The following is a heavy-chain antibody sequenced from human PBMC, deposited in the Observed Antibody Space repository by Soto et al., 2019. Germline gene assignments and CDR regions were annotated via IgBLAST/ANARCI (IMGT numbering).Heavy chain of an antibody. CDR2: IIPIFGTA. J-gene: IGHJ5*02. V-gene: IGHV1-69*13. Sequence: GASVKVSCKASGGTFSSYAISWVRQAPGQGLEWMGGIIPIFGTANYAQKFQGRVTITADESTSTAYMELSSLRSEDTAVYYCARYYDSSSPWFDPWGQGTLVTVSS. CDR1: GGTFSSYA. D-gene: IGHD3-22*01. CDR3: ARYYDSSSPWFDP.